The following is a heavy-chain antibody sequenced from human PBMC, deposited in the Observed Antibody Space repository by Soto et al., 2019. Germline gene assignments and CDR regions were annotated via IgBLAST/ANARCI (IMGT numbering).Heavy chain of an antibody. CDR3: ARLYGSSTSGLDV. Sequence: GESLKISCRGTGYNFTKNWIGWVRQMPGKGLEWMGIIYPGDSETRYSPSFQGQVTISVDKSKNTAYLQWSSLKASDTAMYYCARLYGSSTSGLDVWGQGTTVTVSS. D-gene: IGHD6-6*01. CDR1: GYNFTKNW. CDR2: IYPGDSET. J-gene: IGHJ6*02. V-gene: IGHV5-51*01.